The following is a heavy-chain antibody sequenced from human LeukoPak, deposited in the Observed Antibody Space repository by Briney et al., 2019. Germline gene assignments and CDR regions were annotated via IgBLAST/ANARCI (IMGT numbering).Heavy chain of an antibody. CDR2: IGGRDDRT. V-gene: IGHV3-23*01. D-gene: IGHD3-3*01. CDR3: AKDPNPLYDLWSGYK. Sequence: GGSLRLSCAASGFTLPGHTMTWLRKAPGKGLEWGSIIGGRDDRTYYADFVKGGFTISRDTSKNILYLQMNNLRAEDTAVYYCAKDPNPLYDLWSGYKWGQGTLVTVSS. J-gene: IGHJ4*02. CDR1: GFTLPGHT.